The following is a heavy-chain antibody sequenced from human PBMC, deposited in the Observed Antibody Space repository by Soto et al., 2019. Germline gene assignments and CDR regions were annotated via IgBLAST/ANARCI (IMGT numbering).Heavy chain of an antibody. CDR2: IGTAGDT. CDR3: AREGIAAAAHGGGYYYYGMDV. J-gene: IGHJ6*02. D-gene: IGHD6-13*01. Sequence: GSLRLSCAASGFTFSSYDMHWVRQATGKGLEWVSAIGTAGDTYYPGSVKGRFTISRENAKNSLYLQMNSLRAGDTAVYYCAREGIAAAAHGGGYYYYGMDVWGQGTTVTVSS. CDR1: GFTFSSYD. V-gene: IGHV3-13*01.